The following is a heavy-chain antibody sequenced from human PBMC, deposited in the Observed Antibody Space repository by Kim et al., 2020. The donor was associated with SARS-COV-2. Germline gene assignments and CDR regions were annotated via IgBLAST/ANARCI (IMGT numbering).Heavy chain of an antibody. CDR1: GFTDSSNY. CDR2: IYSGGAT. V-gene: IGHV3-53*01. CDR3: VRDRGFSFGVIDY. J-gene: IGHJ4*01. Sequence: GGSLRLSCVGSGFTDSSNYMGWVRQAPGKGLEWVSVIYSGGATYYIDSVKGRFTISRDTSKNSLFLQMNGLTAEDTAVYYCVRDRGFSFGVIDYWGHGTLVTVSS. D-gene: IGHD5-18*01.